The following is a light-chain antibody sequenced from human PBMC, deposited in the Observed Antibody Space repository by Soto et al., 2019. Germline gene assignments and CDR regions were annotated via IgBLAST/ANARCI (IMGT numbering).Light chain of an antibody. CDR3: SSYAGSNNFVV. CDR2: EVS. V-gene: IGLV2-8*01. J-gene: IGLJ2*01. CDR1: SSDVGGYNY. Sequence: HSALTQPPSASGSPGQSVTISCTGTSSDVGGYNYVSWYQQHPGKAPKLMIYEVSKRPSGVPDRFSGSKSGNTASLTVSGLQAEDEADYSCSSYAGSNNFVVFGGGTKLTVL.